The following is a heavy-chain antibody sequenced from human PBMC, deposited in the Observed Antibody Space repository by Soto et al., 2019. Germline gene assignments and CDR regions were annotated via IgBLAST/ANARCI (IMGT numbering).Heavy chain of an antibody. CDR2: IKSKTDGGTT. CDR1: GFTFSNAW. D-gene: IGHD4-17*01. CDR3: TTNTVTILYYYYGMDV. J-gene: IGHJ6*02. V-gene: IGHV3-15*07. Sequence: GGSLRLSCAASGFTFSNAWMNWVRQAPGKGLEWVGRIKSKTDGGTTDYAAPVEGRFTISRDDSKNTLYLQMNSLKTEDTAVYYCTTNTVTILYYYYGMDVWGQGTTVTVSS.